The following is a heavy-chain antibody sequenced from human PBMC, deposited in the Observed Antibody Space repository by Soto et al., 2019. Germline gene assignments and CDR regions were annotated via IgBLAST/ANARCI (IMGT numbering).Heavy chain of an antibody. Sequence: GSLRLSCSASGFTFSIYAMHWVLQAPGKGLDWVAVISYDGSNKYYADSVKGRFTISRDNSKNTLYLQMNSLRAEDTAVYYCAREGGYYYDSSGYYSLGAFDIWGQGTMVTVSS. D-gene: IGHD3-22*01. V-gene: IGHV3-30-3*01. CDR3: AREGGYYYDSSGYYSLGAFDI. J-gene: IGHJ3*02. CDR2: ISYDGSNK. CDR1: GFTFSIYA.